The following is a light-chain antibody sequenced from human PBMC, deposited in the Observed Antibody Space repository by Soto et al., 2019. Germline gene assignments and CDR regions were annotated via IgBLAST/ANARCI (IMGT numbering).Light chain of an antibody. V-gene: IGKV1-5*01. CDR3: QQSYRTPHT. Sequence: DIQMTQFPSTLSASVGDRVTITCRASQSINNWLAWYQQKPGEAPKLLIFDAFSLESGVPFRFGGSGFGTEFTLTISSLQPDDSATYYCQQSYRTPHTFGQGTKLETK. J-gene: IGKJ2*01. CDR1: QSINNW. CDR2: DAF.